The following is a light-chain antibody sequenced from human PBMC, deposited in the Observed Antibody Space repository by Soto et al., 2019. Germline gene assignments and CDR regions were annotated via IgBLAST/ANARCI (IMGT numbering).Light chain of an antibody. CDR2: GAS. J-gene: IGKJ1*01. CDR3: QQYGSSRP. CDR1: QSVSSSY. V-gene: IGKV3-20*01. Sequence: IVLTQSPGTLSLSPGERATLSCRASQSVSSSYLAWYQQKPGQAPRLLIYGASSRATGIPDRFSGSGSGTDFTLTISRLEPEDFAVYYCQQYGSSRPFGQGTQVDIX.